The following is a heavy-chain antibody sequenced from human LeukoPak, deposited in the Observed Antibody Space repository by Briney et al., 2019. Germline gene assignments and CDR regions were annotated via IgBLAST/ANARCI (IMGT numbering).Heavy chain of an antibody. Sequence: GGSLRLSCAASGFTFSTYGMSWVRQAPGRGLDWVSTISSSGGSTYYANSVKGRFTISRDNSKNTLYLQMNSLRSEDTAVYYCAKITYCYGSGAYYFDYWGQGPLVTVSS. V-gene: IGHV3-23*01. J-gene: IGHJ4*02. CDR3: AKITYCYGSGAYYFDY. CDR1: GFTFSTYG. CDR2: ISSSGGST. D-gene: IGHD3-10*01.